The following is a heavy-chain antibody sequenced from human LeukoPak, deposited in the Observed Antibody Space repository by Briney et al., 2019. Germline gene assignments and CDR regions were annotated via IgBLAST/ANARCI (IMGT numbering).Heavy chain of an antibody. D-gene: IGHD2-15*01. V-gene: IGHV3-74*01. Sequence: GGSLRLSCAASGFTFNSYWFHWVRQAPGKGLVWVSRINSDGSDTIYAGSVKGRFTISRDNAKSTVYLQMNSLKAGDTAVYYCARGGYHHGFDIWGQRTMVTVSS. CDR3: ARGGYHHGFDI. CDR2: INSDGSDT. CDR1: GFTFNSYW. J-gene: IGHJ3*02.